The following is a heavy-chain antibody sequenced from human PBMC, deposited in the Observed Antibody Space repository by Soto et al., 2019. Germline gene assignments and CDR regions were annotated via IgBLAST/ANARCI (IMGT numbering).Heavy chain of an antibody. V-gene: IGHV1-69*08. Sequence: QDQLVQSGAEVKKPGSSVKVSCKASGGPFSSHTFSWVRQAPGQGHEWMGRIIPVLGTATYAQKFQGRVTITADESATTVYMELNSLRSEDTAVYYCARPDFGDYWYFDLWGRGTRVTVSS. CDR1: GGPFSSHT. D-gene: IGHD4-17*01. CDR3: ARPDFGDYWYFDL. J-gene: IGHJ2*01. CDR2: IIPVLGTA.